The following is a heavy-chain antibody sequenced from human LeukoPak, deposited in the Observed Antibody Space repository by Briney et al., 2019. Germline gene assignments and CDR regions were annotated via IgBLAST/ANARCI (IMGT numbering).Heavy chain of an antibody. CDR1: GFTFRCYS. CDR2: LKQDGSEK. J-gene: IGHJ6*03. V-gene: IGHV3-7*01. CDR3: AREGGGEMVVTATSSDYYYYYMDV. Sequence: PGGSLILSCAASGFTFRCYSMSWVHQAPGKVLERVANLKQDGSEKYYVASVRGRFTISRDNAKNSRYRQMNSLRAEDAAVYYCAREGGGEMVVTATSSDYYYYYMDVWGKGTTVTISS. D-gene: IGHD2-21*02.